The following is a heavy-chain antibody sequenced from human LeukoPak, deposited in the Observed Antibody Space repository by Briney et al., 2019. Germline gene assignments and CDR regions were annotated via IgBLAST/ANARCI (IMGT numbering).Heavy chain of an antibody. CDR1: GFTFSSYW. Sequence: GGSLRLSCAASGFTFSSYWMSWVRQAPGKGLEWVANIKQDGSEKYYVDSVKGRFTISRDNAKNSLYLQMNSLRAEDTAVYYCARRSGYYYSANLDYWGQGTLVTVSS. CDR3: ARRSGYYYSANLDY. CDR2: IKQDGSEK. V-gene: IGHV3-7*01. J-gene: IGHJ4*02. D-gene: IGHD3-22*01.